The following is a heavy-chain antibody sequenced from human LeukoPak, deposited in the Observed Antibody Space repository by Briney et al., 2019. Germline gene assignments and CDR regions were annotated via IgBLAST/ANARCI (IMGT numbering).Heavy chain of an antibody. V-gene: IGHV6-1*01. CDR1: GDSVSSNSAA. CDR2: TYYRPKWYN. Sequence: SQTLSLTCAISGDSVSSNSAAWNWIRQSPSRGLEWLGRTYYRPKWYNDYAVSVKSRITINPDTSKNQFSLQLNSVTPEDTAVYYCARGTYNWNYPLYYYYYMDVWGKGTTVTVSS. CDR3: ARGTYNWNYPLYYYYYMDV. J-gene: IGHJ6*03. D-gene: IGHD1-7*01.